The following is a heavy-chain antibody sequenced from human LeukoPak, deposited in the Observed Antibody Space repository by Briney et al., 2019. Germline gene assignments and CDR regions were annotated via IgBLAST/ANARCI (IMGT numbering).Heavy chain of an antibody. D-gene: IGHD3-10*02. J-gene: IGHJ6*04. V-gene: IGHV3-21*01. CDR3: AELGITMIGGV. CDR2: ITSSSNYI. CDR1: GFTFTGYS. Sequence: GGSLRLSCAASGFTFTGYSMNWVRQAPGKGLEWVSSITSSSNYIYYADSVKGRFTISRDNAKNSLYLQMSSLRAEDTAVYYCAELGITMIGGVWGKGTTVTISS.